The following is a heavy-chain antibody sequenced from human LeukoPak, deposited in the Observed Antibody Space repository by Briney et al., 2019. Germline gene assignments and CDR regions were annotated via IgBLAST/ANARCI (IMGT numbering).Heavy chain of an antibody. CDR2: FYHSGIT. V-gene: IGHV4-38-2*02. CDR1: GYSISSGYF. D-gene: IGHD6-13*01. Sequence: PSETLSLTCTVSGYSISSGYFWGWIRQPPGKGLEWIGSFYHSGITYYNPSLKSRVTISVDTSKNQFSLKLSSVTAADTAVYYCARVYYSSSYDYWYFDLWGRGTLVTVSS. CDR3: ARVYYSSSYDYWYFDL. J-gene: IGHJ2*01.